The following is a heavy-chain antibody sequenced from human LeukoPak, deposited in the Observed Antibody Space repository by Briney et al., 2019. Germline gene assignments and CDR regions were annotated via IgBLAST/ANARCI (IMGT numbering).Heavy chain of an antibody. V-gene: IGHV5-51*01. J-gene: IGHJ3*02. Sequence: GEPLKISCKGSGYSFTSHWIAWVRPMPGKGLAWLGTIYPGDSDTRYSPSFQGQVTISADKSISTAYLQWSSLQASDTAMYYCARGYDSSSYFGAFDIWGQGTTVTVSS. CDR3: ARGYDSSSYFGAFDI. CDR1: GYSFTSHW. CDR2: IYPGDSDT. D-gene: IGHD3-22*01.